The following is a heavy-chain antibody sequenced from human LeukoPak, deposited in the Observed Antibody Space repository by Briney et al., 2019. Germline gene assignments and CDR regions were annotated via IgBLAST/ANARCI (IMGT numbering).Heavy chain of an antibody. CDR1: GFTFSIYW. CDR3: ARGSRRQQLEQNY. J-gene: IGHJ4*02. CDR2: IKEDGSVI. V-gene: IGHV3-7*01. Sequence: GGSLRLSCVASGFTFSIYWMSWVRQAPGRGPEWLAIIKEDGSVIWDVESVRGRFTISRDNAKNSVYLEMNSLRAEDTAVYYCARGSRRQQLEQNYWGQGNLVTVSS. D-gene: IGHD6-13*01.